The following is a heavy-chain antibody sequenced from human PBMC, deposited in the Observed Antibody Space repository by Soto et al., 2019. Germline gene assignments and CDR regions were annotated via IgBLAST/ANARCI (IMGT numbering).Heavy chain of an antibody. CDR1: GFTFGDYP. V-gene: IGHV3-49*03. CDR3: TRGYSDFTYYFDY. CDR2: IRSKVYGWTT. Sequence: GGSLRLSCTASGFTFGDYPMTWFRQAPGKGLEWVGFIRSKVYGWTTDYAASVKGIFTISRDDSKSIAYLQMNSLKTEDTAVYFCTRGYSDFTYYFDYWGQGTLVTVSS. J-gene: IGHJ4*02. D-gene: IGHD1-26*01.